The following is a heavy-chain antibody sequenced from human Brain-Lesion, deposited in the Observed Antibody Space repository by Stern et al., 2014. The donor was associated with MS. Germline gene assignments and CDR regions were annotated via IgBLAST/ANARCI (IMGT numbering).Heavy chain of an antibody. Sequence: QVQLVQSGAEVKKPGASVKVSCKASGYTFSRYDITCVRQASGHGLEWMGWMNPYSGNTGYAQKFKGRVSMTSDPSISTVYMELTSLTSDDTAVYFCARAVRNQLLSEYWGQGTLVTVSS. CDR1: GYTFSRYD. D-gene: IGHD2-2*01. CDR3: ARAVRNQLLSEY. V-gene: IGHV1-8*01. CDR2: MNPYSGNT. J-gene: IGHJ4*02.